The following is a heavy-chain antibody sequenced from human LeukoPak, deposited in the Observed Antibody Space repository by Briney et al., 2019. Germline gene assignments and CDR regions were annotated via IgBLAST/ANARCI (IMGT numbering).Heavy chain of an antibody. CDR1: GASMTYNL. V-gene: IGHV4-4*07. CDR2: LSRNGDT. CDR3: ARDLEDSTGYYLAAFDF. Sequence: PSETLSLTCIVSGASMTYNLWSWIRQPAGKGLEWIGRLSRNGDTAYSPALQSRVTISADRSRNQFSLRLTSVTAADTAVYYCARDLEDSTGYYLAAFDFWGQGTMVAVSS. J-gene: IGHJ3*01. D-gene: IGHD3-22*01.